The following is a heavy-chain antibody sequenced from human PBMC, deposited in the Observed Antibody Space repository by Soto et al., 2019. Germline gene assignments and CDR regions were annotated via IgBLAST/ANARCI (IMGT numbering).Heavy chain of an antibody. CDR2: ISGSGGNT. Sequence: EVQLLESGGGLVQPGGSLRLSCAASRFTFSTYAMSWVRQAPGKGLEWVSDISGSGGNTYYADSVKGRFTISRDNSKNTLYLEMNSLRAEDTAVYYCAKSAMAQGGGWFDPWSQGTLVTVSS. J-gene: IGHJ5*02. CDR1: RFTFSTYA. D-gene: IGHD3-10*01. V-gene: IGHV3-23*01. CDR3: AKSAMAQGGGWFDP.